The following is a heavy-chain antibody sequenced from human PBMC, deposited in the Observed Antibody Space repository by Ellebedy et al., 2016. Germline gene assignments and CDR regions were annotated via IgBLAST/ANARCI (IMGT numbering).Heavy chain of an antibody. CDR2: ISWNSGSI. Sequence: GGSLRLSCAASGFTFDDYAMHWVRQAPGKGLEWVSGISWNSGSIGYADSVKGRFTISRDNAKNSLYLQMNSLRVEDTAVYYCSRSLDSWGQGTLVTVSS. J-gene: IGHJ4*02. CDR3: SRSLDS. D-gene: IGHD5-24*01. CDR1: GFTFDDYA. V-gene: IGHV3-9*01.